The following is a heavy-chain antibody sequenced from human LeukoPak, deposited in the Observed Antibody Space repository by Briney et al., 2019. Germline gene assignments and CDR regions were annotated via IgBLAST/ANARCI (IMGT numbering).Heavy chain of an antibody. D-gene: IGHD3-22*01. CDR3: ARWGYYYDSSGYYFDY. CDR2: ISSSGSTI. J-gene: IGHJ4*02. Sequence: GGSLRLSCAASGFTFSSYEMNWVRQAPGKGLECVSYISSSGSTIYDADSVKGRFTISRDNAKNSLYLQMNSLRAEDTAVYYCARWGYYYDSSGYYFDYWGQGTLVTVSS. CDR1: GFTFSSYE. V-gene: IGHV3-48*03.